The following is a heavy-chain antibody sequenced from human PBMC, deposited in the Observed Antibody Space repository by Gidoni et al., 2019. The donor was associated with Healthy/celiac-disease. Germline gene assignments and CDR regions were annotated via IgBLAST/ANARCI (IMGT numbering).Heavy chain of an antibody. CDR1: GFTFSSDA. V-gene: IGHV3-23*01. J-gene: IGHJ5*02. CDR2: ISGSGGST. CDR3: AKSTPMTTVTTGAFDP. Sequence: EVQLLESGGDLVQPGGSLRLSCAASGFTFSSDAMSWVRQAPGKGLEWVSAISGSGGSTYYADSVKGRFTISRDNSKNTLYLQMNSLRAEDTAVYYCAKSTPMTTVTTGAFDPWGQGTLVTVSS. D-gene: IGHD4-17*01.